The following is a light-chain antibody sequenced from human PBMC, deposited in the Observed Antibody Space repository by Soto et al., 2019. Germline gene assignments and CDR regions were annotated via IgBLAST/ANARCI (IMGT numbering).Light chain of an antibody. CDR2: GAS. J-gene: IGKJ5*01. CDR3: QQYNNWLIT. V-gene: IGKV3-15*01. Sequence: EIVMTQSRATLSVSPGERATLAFRASQSVSSNLAWYQQKPGQAPRLLIYGASTRATGIPARFSGSGSGTEFTLTISSLQSEDFAVYYCQQYNNWLITFGQGTRLEIK. CDR1: QSVSSN.